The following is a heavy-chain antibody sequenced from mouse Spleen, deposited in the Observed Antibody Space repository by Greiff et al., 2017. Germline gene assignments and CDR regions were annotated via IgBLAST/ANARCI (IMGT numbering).Heavy chain of an antibody. Sequence: QVHLQQSGAELVRPGASVTLSCKASGYTFTDYEMHWVKQTPVHGLEWIGAIDPETGGTAYNQKFKGKAILTADKSSSTAYMELRSLTSEDSAVYYCTRAPYFCYGSSYDLDYWGQGTTLTVSS. CDR1: GYTFTDYE. V-gene: IGHV1-15*01. CDR2: IDPETGGT. CDR3: TRAPYFCYGSSYDLDY. J-gene: IGHJ2*01. D-gene: IGHD1-1*01.